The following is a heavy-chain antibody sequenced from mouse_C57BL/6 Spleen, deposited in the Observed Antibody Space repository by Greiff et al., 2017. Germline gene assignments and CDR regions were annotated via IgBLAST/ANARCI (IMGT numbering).Heavy chain of an antibody. Sequence: QVQLKQSGAELVRPGTSVKVSCKASGYAFTNYLIEWVKQRPGQGLEWIGVSNPGSGGTNYNEKFKGKATLTADKSSSTAYMQLSSLTSEDSAVYFCARDYYALYYFDYWGQGTTLTVSS. V-gene: IGHV1-54*01. D-gene: IGHD1-1*01. CDR2: SNPGSGGT. CDR3: ARDYYALYYFDY. CDR1: GYAFTNYL. J-gene: IGHJ2*01.